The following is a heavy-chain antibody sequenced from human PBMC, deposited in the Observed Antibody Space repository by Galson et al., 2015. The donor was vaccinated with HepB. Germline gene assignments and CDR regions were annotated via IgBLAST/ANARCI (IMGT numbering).Heavy chain of an antibody. Sequence: SVKVSCKASGYTFTSYGISWVRQAPGQGLEWMGWISAYNGNTNYAQKLQSRVTMTTDTSTSTAYMELRSLRSDDTAVYYCARGDIVVVPAAISAFDIWGQGTMVTVSS. CDR3: ARGDIVVVPAAISAFDI. CDR2: ISAYNGNT. CDR1: GYTFTSYG. J-gene: IGHJ3*02. V-gene: IGHV1-18*01. D-gene: IGHD2-2*02.